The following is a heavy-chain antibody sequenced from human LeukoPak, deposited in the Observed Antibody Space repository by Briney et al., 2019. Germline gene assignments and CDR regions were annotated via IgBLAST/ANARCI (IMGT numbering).Heavy chain of an antibody. D-gene: IGHD6-19*01. CDR1: GFTFSSYS. CDR3: AKEFPRLGSGWYSRGYFDY. J-gene: IGHJ4*02. Sequence: GGSLRLSCAASGFTFSSYSMNWVRQAPGKGLEWVAVISYDGSNKYYADSVKGRFTISRDNSKNTLYLQMNSLRAEDTAVYYCAKEFPRLGSGWYSRGYFDYWGQGTLVTVSS. CDR2: ISYDGSNK. V-gene: IGHV3-30*18.